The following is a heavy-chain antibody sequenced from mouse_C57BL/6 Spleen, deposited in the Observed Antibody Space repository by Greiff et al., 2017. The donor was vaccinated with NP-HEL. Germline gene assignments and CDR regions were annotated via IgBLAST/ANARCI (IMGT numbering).Heavy chain of an antibody. D-gene: IGHD1-1*01. J-gene: IGHJ3*01. CDR1: GYTFTDYY. CDR2: INPNNGGT. V-gene: IGHV1-26*01. Sequence: VQLQQSGPELVKPGASVKISCKASGYTFTDYYMNWVKQSPGKSLEWIGDINPNNGGTSYNQKFKGKATLTVNKSSSTAYMELRSLTSEDSAVYYWAKDYGSSFGYWGQGTLVTVSA. CDR3: AKDYGSSFGY.